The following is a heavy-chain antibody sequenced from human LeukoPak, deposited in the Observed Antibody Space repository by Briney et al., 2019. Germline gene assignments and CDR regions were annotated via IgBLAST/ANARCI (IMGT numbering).Heavy chain of an antibody. CDR1: GYTFTSYY. J-gene: IGHJ6*03. V-gene: IGHV1-46*01. D-gene: IGHD2-2*02. CDR3: ARDPHEYPQGDYYYYMDV. Sequence: ASVKVSCKASGYTFTSYYMHWVRQAPGQGLEWMGIINPSGGSTSYAQKFQGRVTMTRDMSTSTVYMELSSLRSEDTAVYYCARDPHEYPQGDYYYYMDVWGKGTTVTVSS. CDR2: INPSGGST.